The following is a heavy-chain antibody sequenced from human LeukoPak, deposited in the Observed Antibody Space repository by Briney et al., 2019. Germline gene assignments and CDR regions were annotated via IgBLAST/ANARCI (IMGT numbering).Heavy chain of an antibody. J-gene: IGHJ6*03. Sequence: PGGSLRLSCAASGFSFSSYAMTWVRQAPGEGLEWVSGINGTDGPTYYADSVKGRFTTSRDNSKNMVFLQMNSLRAEDTAIYYCAKCLSHVTAVTTDYYYYMDVWGKGTTVTVS. CDR1: GFSFSSYA. CDR2: INGTDGPT. V-gene: IGHV3-23*01. D-gene: IGHD4-17*01. CDR3: AKCLSHVTAVTTDYYYYMDV.